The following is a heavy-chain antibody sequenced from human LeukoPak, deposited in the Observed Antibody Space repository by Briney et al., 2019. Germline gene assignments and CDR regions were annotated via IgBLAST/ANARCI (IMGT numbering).Heavy chain of an antibody. D-gene: IGHD5-18*01. J-gene: IGHJ4*02. Sequence: ASVKVSCKASGYTFTIYAIHWVRQAPGQRLEWMGWINADNGNTKYSRKFQGRVTITRDTSASTAYMELSSLRSEDTAVYYCARADDTAMAPFDYWGQGTLVTVSS. V-gene: IGHV1-3*01. CDR2: INADNGNT. CDR1: GYTFTIYA. CDR3: ARADDTAMAPFDY.